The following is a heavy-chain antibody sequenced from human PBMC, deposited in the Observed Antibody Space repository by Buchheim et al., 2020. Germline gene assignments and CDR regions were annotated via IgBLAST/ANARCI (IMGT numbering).Heavy chain of an antibody. CDR2: IWYDGSNK. V-gene: IGHV3-33*01. CDR1: GFTFSSYG. CDR3: ARGSGDSSGYYDAFDI. Sequence: QVQLVESGGGVVQPGRSLRLSCAASGFTFSSYGMHWVRQAPGTGLEWVAVIWYDGSNKYYADSVKGRFTISRDNSKNTLYLQMNSLRAEDTAVYYCARGSGDSSGYYDAFDIWGQGT. J-gene: IGHJ3*02. D-gene: IGHD3-22*01.